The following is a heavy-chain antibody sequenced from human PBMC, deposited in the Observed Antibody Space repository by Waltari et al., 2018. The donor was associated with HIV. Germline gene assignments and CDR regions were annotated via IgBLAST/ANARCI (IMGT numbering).Heavy chain of an antibody. V-gene: IGHV4-38-2*02. CDR2: IDHSGTT. CDR1: GYSISSGYY. D-gene: IGHD3-22*01. J-gene: IGHJ6*02. CDR3: AREVDSAVSDYYSYGMDV. Sequence: QVQLQESGPGLVKPSETLSLTCAVSGYSISSGYYWPWIRQPPGKGLEWIGSIDHSGTTHYRPSLRSRVTILVDTSKNHFSLSLTSVTATDTAVYYCAREVDSAVSDYYSYGMDVWGQGTTVIVSS.